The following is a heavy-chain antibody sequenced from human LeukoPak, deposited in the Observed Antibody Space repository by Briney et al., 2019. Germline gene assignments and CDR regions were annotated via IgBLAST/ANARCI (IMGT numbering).Heavy chain of an antibody. J-gene: IGHJ6*03. CDR2: IYYSGST. CDR3: ARLRTYGDYSYYYMDV. Sequence: SETLSLTCTVSGGSISSSSYYWGWIRQPPGKGLEWIGSIYYSGSTYYNPSLKSRVTISVDTSKNQFSLKLSSVTAADTAVYYCARLRTYGDYSYYYMDVWGKGTTVTISS. CDR1: GGSISSSSYY. V-gene: IGHV4-39*01. D-gene: IGHD4-17*01.